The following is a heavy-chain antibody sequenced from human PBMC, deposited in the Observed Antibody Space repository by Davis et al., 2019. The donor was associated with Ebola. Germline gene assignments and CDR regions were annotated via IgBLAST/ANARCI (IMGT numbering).Heavy chain of an antibody. J-gene: IGHJ4*02. CDR3: ARGYELIDS. CDR1: GGSINTDGSS. V-gene: IGHV4-30-2*05. CDR2: LYPGGKP. D-gene: IGHD1-26*01. Sequence: PSETLSLTCAVSGGSINTDGSSWSSIRQPPGKGLAWVGYLYPGGKPYYPPSLKSRLTISVDTSKSQLSLNLTSVTAADTAIYYCARGYELIDSWGQGTLVTVSS.